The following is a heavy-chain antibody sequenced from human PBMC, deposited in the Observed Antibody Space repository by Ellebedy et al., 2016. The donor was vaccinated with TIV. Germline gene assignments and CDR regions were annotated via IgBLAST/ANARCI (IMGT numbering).Heavy chain of an antibody. CDR1: GFTFSSYW. CDR2: INSDGSST. D-gene: IGHD3-9*01. Sequence: PGGSLRLSCAASGFTFSSYWMHWVRQVPGKGLVWVSRINSDGSSTSYADSVKGRFTISRDNAKNTLYLQMTSLRAEDTAVYYCARDTRYYDSLTGYYRDDYGMDVWGQGTTVTVSS. CDR3: ARDTRYYDSLTGYYRDDYGMDV. J-gene: IGHJ6*02. V-gene: IGHV3-74*01.